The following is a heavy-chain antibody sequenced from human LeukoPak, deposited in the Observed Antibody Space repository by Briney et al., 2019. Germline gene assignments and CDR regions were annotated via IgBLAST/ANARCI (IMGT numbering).Heavy chain of an antibody. CDR1: GGTFSSYA. V-gene: IGHV1-69*04. D-gene: IGHD3-10*01. Sequence: GASVKVSCKASGGTFSSYAISWVRQAPGQGLEWMGRIIPILGIANYAQKFQGRVTITADKSTSTAYMELSSLRSEDTAVYYCARDRRLYYYGSGSYRFDYWGQGTLVTVSS. CDR2: IIPILGIA. J-gene: IGHJ4*02. CDR3: ARDRRLYYYGSGSYRFDY.